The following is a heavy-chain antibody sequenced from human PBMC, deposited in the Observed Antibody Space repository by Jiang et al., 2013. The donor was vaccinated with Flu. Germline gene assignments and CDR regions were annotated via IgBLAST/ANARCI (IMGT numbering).Heavy chain of an antibody. CDR3: ARGGWYNDY. CDR2: IYYSGST. CDR1: GGSISGHY. J-gene: IGHJ4*02. D-gene: IGHD6-19*01. V-gene: IGHV4-59*08. Sequence: GSGLVKPSETLSLTCTVSGGSISGHYWSWIRQPPGKGLEWIGYIYYSGSTDYRPSLKSRVSISVDTSKNQFSLKLTSVTAADTAVYYCARGGWYNDYWGQGTLVTVSS.